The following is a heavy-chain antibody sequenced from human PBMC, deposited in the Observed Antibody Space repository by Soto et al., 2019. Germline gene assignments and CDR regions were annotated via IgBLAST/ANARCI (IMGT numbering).Heavy chain of an antibody. CDR3: ARGSYDSSGYYDY. CDR1: GGSISSGGYS. CDR2: IYHSGST. J-gene: IGHJ4*02. V-gene: IGHV4-30-2*01. D-gene: IGHD3-22*01. Sequence: KTSETLSLTCAVSGGSISSGGYSWSWIRQPPGKGLEWIGYIYHSGSTYYNPSLKSRVTISVDRSKNQFSLKLSSVTAADTAVYYCARGSYDSSGYYDYWGQGTLVTVSS.